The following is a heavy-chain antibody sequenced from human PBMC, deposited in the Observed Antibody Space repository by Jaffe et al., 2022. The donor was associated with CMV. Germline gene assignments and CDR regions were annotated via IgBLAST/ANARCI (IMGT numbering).Heavy chain of an antibody. CDR3: TTYTVVTPADYYGMDV. CDR2: IKSKTDGGTA. Sequence: EVQLVESGGGLVEPGGSLRLSCAASGFTFSNAWMNWARQAPGRGLEWVGRIKSKTDGGTADYAAPVRGRFTISRDDSKNTLYLQMNSLKTEDTAVYYCTTYTVVTPADYYGMDVWGQGATVTVSS. CDR1: GFTFSNAW. V-gene: IGHV3-15*01. J-gene: IGHJ6*02. D-gene: IGHD2-21*02.